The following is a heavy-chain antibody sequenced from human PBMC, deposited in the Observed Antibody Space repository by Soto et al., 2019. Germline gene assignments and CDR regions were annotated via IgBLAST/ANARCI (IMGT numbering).Heavy chain of an antibody. CDR3: AREPPTANWNGLYYGMDV. Sequence: ASVKVSCKASGYTFTSYYMHWVRQAPGQGLEWMGIINPSGGSTSYAQKFQGRVTMTRDTSTSTVYMELSSLRSEDTAVYYCAREPPTANWNGLYYGMDVWGQGTTVTVSS. V-gene: IGHV1-46*01. CDR1: GYTFTSYY. D-gene: IGHD1-20*01. CDR2: INPSGGST. J-gene: IGHJ6*02.